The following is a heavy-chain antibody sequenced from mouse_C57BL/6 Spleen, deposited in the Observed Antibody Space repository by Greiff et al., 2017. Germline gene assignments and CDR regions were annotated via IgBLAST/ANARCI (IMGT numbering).Heavy chain of an antibody. V-gene: IGHV5-17*01. CDR3: ANYDGYYAMDY. J-gene: IGHJ4*01. Sequence: EVKLVESGGGLVKPGGSLKLSCAASGFTFSDYGMHWVRQAPEQGLERVAYISSGSSTIYYADTVKGRCTITRDNAKNTLFLQMTSLRSEDTAMYYCANYDGYYAMDYWGQGTSVTVSS. D-gene: IGHD2-4*01. CDR2: ISSGSSTI. CDR1: GFTFSDYG.